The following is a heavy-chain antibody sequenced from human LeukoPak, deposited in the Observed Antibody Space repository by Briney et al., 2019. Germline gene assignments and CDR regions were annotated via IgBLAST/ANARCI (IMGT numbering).Heavy chain of an antibody. CDR2: IIPIFGTA. J-gene: IGHJ4*02. Sequence: ASVKVSCKASEGTFSSYAISWVRQAPGQGLEWMGGIIPIFGTANYAQKFQGRVTITADESTSTAYMELSSLRSEDTAVYYCARAGTTRYYFDYWGQGTLVTVSS. D-gene: IGHD1-1*01. CDR1: EGTFSSYA. CDR3: ARAGTTRYYFDY. V-gene: IGHV1-69*13.